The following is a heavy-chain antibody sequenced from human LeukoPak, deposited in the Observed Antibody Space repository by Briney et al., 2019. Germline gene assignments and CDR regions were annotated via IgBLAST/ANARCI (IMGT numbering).Heavy chain of an antibody. D-gene: IGHD3-22*01. J-gene: IGHJ5*02. Sequence: ASVKVSCKVSGYTLTELSMHWVRQAPGKGLEWMGGFDPEDGETIYAQKFQGRVTMTEDTSTDTAYMELSSLRSEDTAVYYCATGVVAPRRDWFDPWGQGTLVTVSS. V-gene: IGHV1-24*01. CDR2: FDPEDGET. CDR1: GYTLTELS. CDR3: ATGVVAPRRDWFDP.